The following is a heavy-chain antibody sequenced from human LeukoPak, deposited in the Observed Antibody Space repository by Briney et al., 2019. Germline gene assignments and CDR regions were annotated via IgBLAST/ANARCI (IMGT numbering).Heavy chain of an antibody. Sequence: SQTLSLTCAISGDSVSSNSAAWNWIRQSPSRGLEWLGRTYYRSKWYNDYAVSVKSRIIINPDTSKNQFSLHLNSVNPEDTAVYYCARGDSENYKGSAFDIWGQGTMVTVSS. CDR2: TYYRSKWYN. D-gene: IGHD1-26*01. J-gene: IGHJ3*02. CDR1: GDSVSSNSAA. CDR3: ARGDSENYKGSAFDI. V-gene: IGHV6-1*01.